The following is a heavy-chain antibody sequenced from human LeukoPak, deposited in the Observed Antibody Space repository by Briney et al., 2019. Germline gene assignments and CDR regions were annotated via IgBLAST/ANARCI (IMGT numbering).Heavy chain of an antibody. Sequence: SQTLSLTCTVSGGSISSGDYYWRWIRQPPGKGLEWIGYIYYSGSTYYNPSLKSRVTISVDTSKNQFSLKLSSVTAADTAVYYCARGQYYDFWSGYYTTLNAFDIWGQGTMVTVSS. CDR2: IYYSGST. CDR1: GGSISSGDYY. V-gene: IGHV4-30-4*01. D-gene: IGHD3-3*01. CDR3: ARGQYYDFWSGYYTTLNAFDI. J-gene: IGHJ3*02.